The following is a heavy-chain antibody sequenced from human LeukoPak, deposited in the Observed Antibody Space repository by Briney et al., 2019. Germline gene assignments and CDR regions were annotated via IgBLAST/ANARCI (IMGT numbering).Heavy chain of an antibody. V-gene: IGHV3-23*01. D-gene: IGHD2-15*01. CDR1: GFTFSSYS. CDR2: VSSTGGTT. CDR3: AKNGDRGAFCSGGTCYPYYYYYMDV. J-gene: IGHJ6*03. Sequence: GGSLRLSCAASGFTFSSYSMNWVRQAPGKGLEWVSAVSSTGGTTYYADSVKGRFTISRDNSKNTLFLQINSLRAEDTAVYYCAKNGDRGAFCSGGTCYPYYYYYMDVWGKGTTVTISS.